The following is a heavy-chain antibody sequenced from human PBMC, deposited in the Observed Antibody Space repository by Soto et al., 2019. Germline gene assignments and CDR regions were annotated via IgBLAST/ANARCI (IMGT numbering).Heavy chain of an antibody. CDR3: TTDEGEYCSGGSCLPPYYYYYMDV. CDR1: GFTFSNAW. Sequence: GGSLRLSCAASGFTFSNAWMSWVRQAPGKGLEWVGRIKSKTDGGTTDYAAPVKGRFTISRDDSKNTLYQQMNSLKTEDTAVYYCTTDEGEYCSGGSCLPPYYYYYMDVWGKGTTVTVSS. D-gene: IGHD2-15*01. V-gene: IGHV3-15*01. CDR2: IKSKTDGGTT. J-gene: IGHJ6*03.